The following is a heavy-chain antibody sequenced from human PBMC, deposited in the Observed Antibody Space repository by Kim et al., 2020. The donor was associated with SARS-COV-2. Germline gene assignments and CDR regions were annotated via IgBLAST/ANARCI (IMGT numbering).Heavy chain of an antibody. CDR3: ANGYYYDSSGYYPPSDY. J-gene: IGHJ4*02. Sequence: VKGRFTISRDNSKNSLYLQMNSLRAEDTAVYYCANGYYYDSSGYYPPSDYWGQGTLVTVSS. D-gene: IGHD3-22*01. V-gene: IGHV3-30*02.